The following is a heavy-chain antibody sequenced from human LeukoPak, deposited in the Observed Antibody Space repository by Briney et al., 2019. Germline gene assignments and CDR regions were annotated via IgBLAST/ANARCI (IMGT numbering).Heavy chain of an antibody. V-gene: IGHV4-59*01. J-gene: IGHJ4*02. CDR3: ARGPYDSSGYYPDY. Sequence: SETLSLTCTVSGGSISSYHWSWIRQPPGKGLEWIGYIYYSGSTNYNPSLKSRVTISVDTSKNQFSLKLSSVTAADTAVYYCARGPYDSSGYYPDYWGKGTLVTVSS. CDR2: IYYSGST. CDR1: GGSISSYH. D-gene: IGHD3-22*01.